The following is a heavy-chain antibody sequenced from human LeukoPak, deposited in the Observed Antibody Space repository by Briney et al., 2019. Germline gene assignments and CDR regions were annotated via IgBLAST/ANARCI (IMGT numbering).Heavy chain of an antibody. CDR2: IRSKAHSYAT. V-gene: IGHV3-73*01. J-gene: IGHJ4*02. Sequence: GGSLRLSCAASGFTFSGSAMHWVRQASGKGLEWVGRIRSKAHSYATAYAASVKGRFTISRDNAKNSLYLQMNSLRAEDTAVYYCARVSPNTVTTLQYFDYWGQGTLVTVSS. CDR1: GFTFSGSA. D-gene: IGHD4-17*01. CDR3: ARVSPNTVTTLQYFDY.